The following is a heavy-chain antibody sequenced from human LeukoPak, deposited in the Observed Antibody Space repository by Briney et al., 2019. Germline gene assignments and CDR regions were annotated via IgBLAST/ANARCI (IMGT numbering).Heavy chain of an antibody. CDR3: AKDVYNWNFYFDY. CDR2: ISASGYST. J-gene: IGHJ4*02. V-gene: IGHV3-23*01. D-gene: IGHD1-7*01. Sequence: GGSLRLSCAASGFTFSSYAMSWVRQAPGRGLEWVSAISASGYSTYYADSVKGRFTISRDNSKKTLYLQMNSRRAEYTVIFYCAKDVYNWNFYFDYWGQGTLVTVSS. CDR1: GFTFSSYA.